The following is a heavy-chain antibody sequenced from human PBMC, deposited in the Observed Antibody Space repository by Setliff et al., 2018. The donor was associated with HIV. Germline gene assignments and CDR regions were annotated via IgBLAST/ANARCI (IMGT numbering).Heavy chain of an antibody. J-gene: IGHJ6*02. D-gene: IGHD6-13*01. V-gene: IGHV3-23*01. CDR1: GFTFGEYG. CDR2: ISGSDDGSSFA. CDR3: ARDCRVGWVFTYGVDV. Sequence: PGGSLRLSCLGSGFTFGEYGMSCFRQAPGKGLEWVSDISGSDDGSSFAHYADSVKGRFTISRDNSKNMFYLQMHNVRSEDTGFYYCARDCRVGWVFTYGVDVWGQGTLVTVSS.